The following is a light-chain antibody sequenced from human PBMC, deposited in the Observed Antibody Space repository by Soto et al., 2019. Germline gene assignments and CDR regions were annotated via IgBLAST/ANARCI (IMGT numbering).Light chain of an antibody. CDR1: SSDIDAYNY. J-gene: IGLJ1*01. Sequence: QSVLTQPASVSGSPGQSITISCTGTSSDIDAYNYVSWYQQNPGKAPKLMIYDVSNRPSGISNRFSGSKSGNTASLTISGLQAEDEADYYCGSYTNSSNYVFGTGTKGTV. V-gene: IGLV2-14*01. CDR3: GSYTNSSNYV. CDR2: DVS.